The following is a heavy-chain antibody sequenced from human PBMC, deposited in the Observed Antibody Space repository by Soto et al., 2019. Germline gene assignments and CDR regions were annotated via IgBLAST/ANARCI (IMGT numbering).Heavy chain of an antibody. CDR2: ISSRSDI. CDR3: AREYTAWPLAYGLDV. CDR1: GFTFSTYS. J-gene: IGHJ6*02. V-gene: IGHV3-21*01. Sequence: GGSLRLSCVGPGFTFSTYSINWVRQAPGKGLEWVSSISSRSDIYYAGSVKGRFTISRDNAKNSVSLQMNSLRAEDTAVYYCAREYTAWPLAYGLDVWGQGTTVTVSS. D-gene: IGHD2-2*02.